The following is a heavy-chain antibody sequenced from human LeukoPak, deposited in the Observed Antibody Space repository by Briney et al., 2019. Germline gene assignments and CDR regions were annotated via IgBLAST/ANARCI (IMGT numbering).Heavy chain of an antibody. V-gene: IGHV1-18*01. J-gene: IGHJ4*02. D-gene: IGHD3-3*01. CDR2: ISAYNGNT. Sequence: ASVKVSCKASGYTFTSYGISWVRQAPGQGLEWMGWISAYNGNTNYAQKLQGRVTMTTDTSTSTAYMELRSLRSDDTAVYYCARTANRGYDFWSGYPYWGQGTLVTVSS. CDR1: GYTFTSYG. CDR3: ARTANRGYDFWSGYPY.